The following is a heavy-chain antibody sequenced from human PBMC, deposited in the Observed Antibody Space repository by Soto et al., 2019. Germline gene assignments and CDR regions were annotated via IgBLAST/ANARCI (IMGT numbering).Heavy chain of an antibody. CDR2: ISPNSGRA. CDR3: VRQYFDFWTDYPDFDY. D-gene: IGHD3-3*01. J-gene: IGHJ4*02. V-gene: IGHV1-18*04. Sequence: VSSVKVSCKASGYTFSKYDVSWVRQAPGQGLEWLGLISPNSGRASYSEKFQGRVTMSTDTPTTTAYLELRSLRSDDTAVYYCVRQYFDFWTDYPDFDYWAQGTRVIVSS. CDR1: GYTFSKYD.